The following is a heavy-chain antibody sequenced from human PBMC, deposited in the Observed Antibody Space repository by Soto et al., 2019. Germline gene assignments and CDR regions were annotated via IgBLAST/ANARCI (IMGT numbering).Heavy chain of an antibody. CDR2: IYYSGST. Sequence: SETLSLTCTVSGGSISSYYWSWIRQPPGKGLEWIGYIYYSGSTNYNPSLKSRVTISVDTSKNQFSLKLSSVTAADTAVYYCARATGEQWLVGPPDDAFDIWGQGTMVTVSS. V-gene: IGHV4-59*01. D-gene: IGHD6-19*01. CDR3: ARATGEQWLVGPPDDAFDI. J-gene: IGHJ3*02. CDR1: GGSISSYY.